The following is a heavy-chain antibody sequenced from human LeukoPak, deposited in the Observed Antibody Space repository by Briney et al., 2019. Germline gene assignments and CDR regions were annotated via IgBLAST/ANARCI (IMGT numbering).Heavy chain of an antibody. V-gene: IGHV3-48*03. Sequence: GGSLRLSCAVSGVPFSSYEVHWIRQAPGKGLEWISYINLSGSTKYYADSVKGRFTISRDHTKNSVHLHMNSLRGEDTALYYGAGAAGARLMGTFDLCGQGTVVTVSS. CDR1: GVPFSSYE. J-gene: IGHJ3*01. CDR3: AGAAGARLMGTFDL. D-gene: IGHD2-8*01. CDR2: INLSGSTK.